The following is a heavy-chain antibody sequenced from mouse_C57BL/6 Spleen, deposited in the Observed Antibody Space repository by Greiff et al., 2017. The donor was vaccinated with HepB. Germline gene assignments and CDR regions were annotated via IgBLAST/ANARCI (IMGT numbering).Heavy chain of an antibody. J-gene: IGHJ2*01. V-gene: IGHV1-80*01. Sequence: QVQLKESGAELVKPGASVKISCKASGYAFSSYWMNWVKQRPGKGLEWIGQIYPGDGDTNYNGKFKGKATLTADKSSSTAYMQLSSLTSEDSAVYFCARSGDGYYPPFDYWGQGTTLTVSS. D-gene: IGHD2-3*01. CDR3: ARSGDGYYPPFDY. CDR2: IYPGDGDT. CDR1: GYAFSSYW.